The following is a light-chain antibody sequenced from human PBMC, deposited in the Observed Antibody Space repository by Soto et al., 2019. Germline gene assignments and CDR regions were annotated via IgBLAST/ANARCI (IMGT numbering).Light chain of an antibody. J-gene: IGKJ4*01. Sequence: DIQMTQSPSSLSASVGDRVTITCRASQSSSSYLNWYQQKPGKAPKLLIYAASSLQSGVPSRFSGSGSGTDFTLSIRSLQREDFATYYCQQSYSTLGLTFGGGTKVEIK. CDR2: AAS. CDR1: QSSSSY. CDR3: QQSYSTLGLT. V-gene: IGKV1-39*01.